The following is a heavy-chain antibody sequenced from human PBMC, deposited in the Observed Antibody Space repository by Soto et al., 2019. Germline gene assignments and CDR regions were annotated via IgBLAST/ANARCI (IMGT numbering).Heavy chain of an antibody. J-gene: IGHJ4*02. CDR3: ATGGYCSSTSCYNFFDY. V-gene: IGHV5-51*01. CDR1: GYSFTTYW. D-gene: IGHD2-2*02. Sequence: PGESLKISCKGSGYSFTTYWIGWVRQMPGKGLEWMGIIYPGDSDTRYSPSFQGQVTISADKSISTAYLQWSSLKASDTAMYYCATGGYCSSTSCYNFFDYRGQGTLVTVSS. CDR2: IYPGDSDT.